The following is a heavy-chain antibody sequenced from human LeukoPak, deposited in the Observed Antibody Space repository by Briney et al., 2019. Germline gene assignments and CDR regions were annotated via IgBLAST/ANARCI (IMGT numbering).Heavy chain of an antibody. CDR2: ISGSGTST. V-gene: IGHV3-23*01. J-gene: IGHJ5*02. CDR3: AQRSRELLT. CDR1: GFTFTSYA. Sequence: GGSLRLSCAASGFTFTSYAMSWVRQAPGKGLEWVSHISGSGTSTYYADSVKGRFAISRDNSKNTLFLQVNSLRAEDTAIYYCAQRSRELLTWGQGTLVTVSS. D-gene: IGHD1-26*01.